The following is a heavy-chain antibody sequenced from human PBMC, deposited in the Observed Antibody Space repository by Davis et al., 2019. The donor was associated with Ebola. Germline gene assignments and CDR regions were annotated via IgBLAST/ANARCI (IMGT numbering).Heavy chain of an antibody. Sequence: PGGSLRLSCAASGFTFSSYAMHWVRQAPGKGLEWVAVISYDGSNKYYADSVKGRFTISRDNSKNTLYLQMNSLRAEDTAVYYCARDDCSGGSCYLNAFDIWGQGTMVTVSS. CDR3: ARDDCSGGSCYLNAFDI. D-gene: IGHD2-15*01. CDR1: GFTFSSYA. CDR2: ISYDGSNK. V-gene: IGHV3-30-3*01. J-gene: IGHJ3*02.